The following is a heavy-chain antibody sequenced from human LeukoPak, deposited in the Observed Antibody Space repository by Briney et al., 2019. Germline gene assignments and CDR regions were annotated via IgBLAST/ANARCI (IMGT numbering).Heavy chain of an antibody. D-gene: IGHD3-10*01. V-gene: IGHV3-11*01. CDR3: AKDRDYYGSGSYKGYFDY. CDR2: ISSSGSTI. Sequence: GGSLRLSCAASGFTFSDYYMSWIRQAPGKGLEWVSYISSSGSTINYADSVKGRFTISRDNSKNTLYLQMNSLRAEDTAVYYCAKDRDYYGSGSYKGYFDYWGQGTLVTVSS. CDR1: GFTFSDYY. J-gene: IGHJ4*02.